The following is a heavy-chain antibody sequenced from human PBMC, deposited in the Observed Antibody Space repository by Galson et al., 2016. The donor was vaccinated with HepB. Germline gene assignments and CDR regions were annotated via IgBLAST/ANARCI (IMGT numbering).Heavy chain of an antibody. D-gene: IGHD1-26*01. V-gene: IGHV3-30*18. CDR2: MSNDGGKI. CDR3: SKTSGTYAFDF. CDR1: GFNLSRYG. J-gene: IGHJ4*02. Sequence: SLRLSCAVSGFNLSRYGMHWVRQAPGKGLEWVALMSNDGGKIFYADSVKGRFAISRDNSNNTLYLQMNSLRVEDTAVFYCSKTSGTYAFDFWGQGTLVTVSS.